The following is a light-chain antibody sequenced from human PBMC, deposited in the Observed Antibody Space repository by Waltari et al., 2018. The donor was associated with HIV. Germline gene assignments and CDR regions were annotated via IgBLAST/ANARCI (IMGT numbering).Light chain of an antibody. Sequence: QSALPQPPSASGSPGQSVTISCTRTSSDVGSFKYVSWYQQHPGKAPKLMIYDVTKWPSGVPDRFSGSKSGNTASLTVSGLQAEDEADYYCSSYGGGNTVLFGGGTRLTVL. CDR2: DVT. J-gene: IGLJ3*02. V-gene: IGLV2-8*01. CDR1: SSDVGSFKY. CDR3: SSYGGGNTVL.